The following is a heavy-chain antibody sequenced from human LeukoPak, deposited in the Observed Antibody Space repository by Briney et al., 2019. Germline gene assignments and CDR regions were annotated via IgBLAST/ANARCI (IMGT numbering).Heavy chain of an antibody. J-gene: IGHJ6*02. Sequence: KPSEALSLTCTVSGGSIRSGYWTRIRQPPGKGLEWIGHIHYSESTNYNPSLKSRVTISVDTSMNQFSLKLSSVTAADTAVYYCARSRGGSGSYNYYGMDVWGQGTTVTVSS. V-gene: IGHV4-59*01. CDR2: IHYSEST. CDR1: GGSIRSGY. CDR3: ARSRGGSGSYNYYGMDV. D-gene: IGHD3-10*01.